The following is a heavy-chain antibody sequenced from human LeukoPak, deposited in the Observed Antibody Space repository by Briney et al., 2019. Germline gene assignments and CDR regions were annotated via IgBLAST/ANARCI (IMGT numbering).Heavy chain of an antibody. Sequence: PSETLSLTCTVSGGSISSGGYYWSWIRQHPGKGLEWIGYIYYSGSTYYNPSLKSRVTISVDTSKNQFSLKLSSVTAADTAVYYCARGETGYHPIPLDYWGQGTLVTVSS. CDR3: ARGETGYHPIPLDY. D-gene: IGHD3-9*01. V-gene: IGHV4-31*03. J-gene: IGHJ4*02. CDR1: GGSISSGGYY. CDR2: IYYSGST.